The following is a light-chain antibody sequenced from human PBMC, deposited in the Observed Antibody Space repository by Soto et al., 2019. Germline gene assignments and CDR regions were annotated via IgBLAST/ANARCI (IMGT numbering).Light chain of an antibody. J-gene: IGKJ1*01. CDR1: QPLNNN. V-gene: IGKV3D-15*01. CDR2: GAS. CDR3: QQSFFAPPT. Sequence: ERVITQAPAPRSVSPGDRATLPCRAGQPLNNNVAWYQHTPGQAPRLLIYGASPRATGISARFSGSGSGTDFTLTISSLQSEDFASDYCQQSFFAPPTFGRGTKVDI.